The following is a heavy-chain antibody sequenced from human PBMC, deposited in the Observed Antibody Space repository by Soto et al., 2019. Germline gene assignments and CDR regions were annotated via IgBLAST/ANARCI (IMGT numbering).Heavy chain of an antibody. J-gene: IGHJ5*02. Sequence: GGSLRLSCAASGFTFRSYVIHWVREAPGKGLGGVALISTDGTDKYYPASGRGRFTISRDNSKNTLYLQMDGLRTEDTAVYHCAKLGPYGSESYSFRYNWIDPWGQGTLVTVSS. CDR2: ISTDGTDK. CDR1: GFTFRSYV. V-gene: IGHV3-30-3*02. D-gene: IGHD3-10*01. CDR3: AKLGPYGSESYSFRYNWIDP.